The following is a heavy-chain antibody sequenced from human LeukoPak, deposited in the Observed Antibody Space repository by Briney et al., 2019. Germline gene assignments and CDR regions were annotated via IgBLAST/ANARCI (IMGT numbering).Heavy chain of an antibody. CDR3: ARDPLLYGDYPNRIPDYFDY. Sequence: GGSLRLSCAASGFTFRSYGMHWVRQAPGKGLEWVAAIWYDGSNKYYADSVKGRFTISRDNSKNTLYLQMNSLRAEDTAVYYCARDPLLYGDYPNRIPDYFDYWGLGTLVTVSS. CDR2: IWYDGSNK. V-gene: IGHV3-33*01. J-gene: IGHJ4*02. D-gene: IGHD4-17*01. CDR1: GFTFRSYG.